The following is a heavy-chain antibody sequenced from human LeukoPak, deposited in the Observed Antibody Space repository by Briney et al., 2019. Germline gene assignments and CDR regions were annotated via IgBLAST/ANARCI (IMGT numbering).Heavy chain of an antibody. CDR1: GFTVSSNY. J-gene: IGHJ3*02. V-gene: IGHV3-53*01. CDR3: ARGGRAGWSGSYEDSFDI. D-gene: IGHD1-26*01. CDR2: IYSGGST. Sequence: GGSLRLSCAASGFTVSSNYMSWVRQAPGKGLEWVSVIYSGGSTYYADSVKGRFTISRDNSKNTLYLQMNSLRAVDTAVYYCARGGRAGWSGSYEDSFDIWGQGTMVTVSS.